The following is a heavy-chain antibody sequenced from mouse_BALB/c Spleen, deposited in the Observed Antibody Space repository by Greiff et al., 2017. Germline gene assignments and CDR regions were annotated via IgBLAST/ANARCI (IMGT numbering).Heavy chain of an antibody. V-gene: IGHV5-6-5*01. J-gene: IGHJ2*01. CDR3: AREGITTAYFDY. Sequence: EVKLMESGGGLVKPGGSLKLSCAASGFTFSSYAMSWVRQTPEKRLEWVASISSGGSTYYPDSVKGRFTISRDNARNILYLQMSSLRSEDTAMYYCAREGITTAYFDYWGQGTTLTVSS. CDR1: GFTFSSYA. CDR2: ISSGGST. D-gene: IGHD1-1*01.